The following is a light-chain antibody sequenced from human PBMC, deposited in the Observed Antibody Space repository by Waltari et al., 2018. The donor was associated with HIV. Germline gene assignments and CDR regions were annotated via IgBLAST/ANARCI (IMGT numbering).Light chain of an antibody. V-gene: IGLV1-44*01. CDR3: ASWDDSLNGPV. J-gene: IGLJ2*01. CDR2: GKN. CDR1: PSNIRTNT. Sequence: QSVLTQPPPATGTPEQRVTTPCSGTPSNIRTNTVSWFQQFPGTAPKVLIYGKNQRPSGVPDRFSGSKSGTSASLAISGLQSEDEADYYCASWDDSLNGPVFGGGTKLTVV.